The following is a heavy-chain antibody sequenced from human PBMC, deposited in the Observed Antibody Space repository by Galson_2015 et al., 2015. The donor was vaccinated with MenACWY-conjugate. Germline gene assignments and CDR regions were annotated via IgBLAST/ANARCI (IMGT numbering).Heavy chain of an antibody. CDR3: AKGLMVTRFKDY. J-gene: IGHJ4*02. V-gene: IGHV3-23*01. D-gene: IGHD2-21*02. Sequence: SLRLSCAASGFTFSSYAMSWVRQAPGKGLEWVSAISGSGGSTYYADSVKGRLTISRDNSKNTLYLQMNSLRAEDTAVYYCAKGLMVTRFKDYWGQGTLVTVSS. CDR2: ISGSGGST. CDR1: GFTFSSYA.